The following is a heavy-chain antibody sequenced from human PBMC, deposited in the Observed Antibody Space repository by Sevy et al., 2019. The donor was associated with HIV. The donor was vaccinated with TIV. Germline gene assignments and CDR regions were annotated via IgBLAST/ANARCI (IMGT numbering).Heavy chain of an antibody. V-gene: IGHV4-59*01. Sequence: SETLSLTCSVSGGSMNLYYWSWIRQPPGKGLEWIGFIYYSGSTNYNPSLKSRVTMSVDTSENQFSLKLSSVTAADTAVYYCARVGFNWNDVDYWGQGTLVTVSS. CDR2: IYYSGST. D-gene: IGHD1-20*01. J-gene: IGHJ4*02. CDR3: ARVGFNWNDVDY. CDR1: GGSMNLYY.